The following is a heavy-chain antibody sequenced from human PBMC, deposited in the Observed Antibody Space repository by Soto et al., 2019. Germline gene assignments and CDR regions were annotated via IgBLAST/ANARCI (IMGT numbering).Heavy chain of an antibody. CDR3: ARDGGYGPKGYASEI. Sequence: QVQLQESGPGLVKPSQTLSLTCSVSGDSVNSGGNYWNWIRQHPGKGLESLGYTHASGVTSYNPFLKSRLDLSVDMSKNEVSLKLTSVTATDPAVYFCARDGGYGPKGYASEIWGQGTMVTVSS. D-gene: IGHD1-26*01. CDR2: THASGVT. CDR1: GDSVNSGGNY. J-gene: IGHJ3*02. V-gene: IGHV4-31*03.